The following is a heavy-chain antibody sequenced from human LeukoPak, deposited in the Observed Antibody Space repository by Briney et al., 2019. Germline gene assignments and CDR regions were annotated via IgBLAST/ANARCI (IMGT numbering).Heavy chain of an antibody. CDR2: ISSSSSTI. CDR3: ARGVGEATVRRAAFDI. J-gene: IGHJ3*02. V-gene: IGHV3-48*01. CDR1: GFPFSSYS. Sequence: GGPLRLSCAPSGFPFSSYSMIWVRQAPGKGLEWVSYISSSSSTIYYADSVKGRFTISRDNAKNSLYLQMGSLRAEDTAVYYCARGVGEATVRRAAFDIWGQGTMVTVSS. D-gene: IGHD4-17*01.